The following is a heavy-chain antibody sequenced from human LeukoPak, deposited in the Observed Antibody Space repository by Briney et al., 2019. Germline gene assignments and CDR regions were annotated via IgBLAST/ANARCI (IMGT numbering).Heavy chain of an antibody. V-gene: IGHV4-59*08. D-gene: IGHD3-3*01. CDR1: GGSISSYY. J-gene: IGHJ2*01. CDR3: ARHPLFGVVTHWYFDL. Sequence: KPSETLSLTCTVSGGSISSYYWSWIRQPPGKGLEWIGYIYYSGSTNYNPSLKSRVTISVDTSKNQFSLKLSSVTAADTAVYYCARHPLFGVVTHWYFDLWGRGTLVTVSS. CDR2: IYYSGST.